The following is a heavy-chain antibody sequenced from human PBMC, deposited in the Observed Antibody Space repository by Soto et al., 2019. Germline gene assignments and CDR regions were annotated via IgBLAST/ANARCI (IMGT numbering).Heavy chain of an antibody. V-gene: IGHV3-48*02. CDR1: GFTFSSYS. J-gene: IGHJ6*02. Sequence: RGSLRLSCAASGFTFSSYSMNWVRQAPGKGLEWVSYISSSSSTIYYADSVKGRFTISRDNAKNSLYLQMNSLRDEDTAVYYCASMRGREVGDIRAMATPYYYGMDVWGQGTTVTVSS. CDR2: ISSSSSTI. D-gene: IGHD5-18*01. CDR3: ASMRGREVGDIRAMATPYYYGMDV.